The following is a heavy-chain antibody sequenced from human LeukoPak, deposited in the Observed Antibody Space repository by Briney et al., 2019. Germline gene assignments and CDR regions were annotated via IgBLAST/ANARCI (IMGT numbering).Heavy chain of an antibody. CDR1: GFSFRFYS. D-gene: IGHD2/OR15-2a*01. CDR3: VRSTTLLTEPFFDY. J-gene: IGHJ4*02. CDR2: MTSSSKTA. Sequence: GGSLRLSRAASGFSFRFYSMNWVRQAPGKGLEWISYMTSSSKTAYYADSVRGRFAISRDNAKNSLYLQMNSLRDEDTAMYYCVRSTTLLTEPFFDYWGRGTLVAVSS. V-gene: IGHV3-48*02.